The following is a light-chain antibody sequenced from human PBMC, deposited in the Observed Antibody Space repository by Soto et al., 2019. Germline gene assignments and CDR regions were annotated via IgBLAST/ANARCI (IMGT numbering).Light chain of an antibody. V-gene: IGLV2-14*03. CDR1: SSDIGGYNY. CDR2: EVN. J-gene: IGLJ1*01. Sequence: QSVLTQPASVSGPPGQSITVSCTGTSSDIGGYNYVSWYQQHPGKAPQLIIYEVNLRPSGVSDRFSASKSGDTASLTISGLQAGDEADYFCCSYSTSNTHNYVFGTGTKVTVL. CDR3: CSYSTSNTHNYV.